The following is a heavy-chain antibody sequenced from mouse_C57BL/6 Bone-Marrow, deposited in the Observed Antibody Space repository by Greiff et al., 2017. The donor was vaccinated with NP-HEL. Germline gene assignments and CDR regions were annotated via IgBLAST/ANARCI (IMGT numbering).Heavy chain of an antibody. CDR3: ARIAD. Sequence: EVKVVESGGGLVKPGGSLKLSCAASGFTFSSYAMSWVRQTPEKRLEWVATISDGGSYTYYPDNVKGRFTISRDNAKNNLYLQMSHLKSEDTAMYYCARIADWGQGTLVTVSA. CDR1: GFTFSSYA. CDR2: ISDGGSYT. J-gene: IGHJ3*01. V-gene: IGHV5-4*03.